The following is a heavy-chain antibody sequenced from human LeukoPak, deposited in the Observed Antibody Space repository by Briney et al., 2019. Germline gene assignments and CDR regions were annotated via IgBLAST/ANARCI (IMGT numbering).Heavy chain of an antibody. CDR2: ISSSSSYI. D-gene: IGHD6-13*01. CDR3: AKGPGLGAGKRYLDL. J-gene: IGHJ2*01. V-gene: IGHV3-21*01. Sequence: PGGSLRLSCAASGFTFSSYSMNWVRQAPGKGLEWVSSISSSSSYIYYADSVKGRFTISRDNAKNSLYLQMNSLRAEDTAVYYCAKGPGLGAGKRYLDLWGRGTLVIVSS. CDR1: GFTFSSYS.